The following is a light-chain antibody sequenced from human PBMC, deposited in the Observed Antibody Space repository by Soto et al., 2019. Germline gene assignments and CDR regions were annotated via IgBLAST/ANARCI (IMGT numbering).Light chain of an antibody. J-gene: IGKJ1*01. CDR1: RSVSFAY. CDR3: QQYYSYPWT. V-gene: IGKV3-20*01. Sequence: IVLTQSPDTLSLSPGERASLSCRASRSVSFAYVAWYQLRPGQAPRLLIYGASSRATGIPDRFSGSGSGTDFTLTISCLQSEDFATYYCQQYYSYPWTFGQGTKVEIK. CDR2: GAS.